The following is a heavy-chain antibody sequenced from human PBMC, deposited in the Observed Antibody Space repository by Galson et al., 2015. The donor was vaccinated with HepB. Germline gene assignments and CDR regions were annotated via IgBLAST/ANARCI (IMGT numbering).Heavy chain of an antibody. V-gene: IGHV3-72*01. CDR2: IRNKVAGYTT. D-gene: IGHD3-10*01. CDR3: VRALRPGQDFDN. Sequence: SLRLSCAASGFTFSDYHADWVRQAPGKGPEWVARIRNKVAGYTTEYAASVRDRFTLSRDESKDSVILQMNTLRTEDSAKYYCVRALRPGQDFDNWGQGTLVTVSP. CDR1: GFTFSDYH. J-gene: IGHJ4*02.